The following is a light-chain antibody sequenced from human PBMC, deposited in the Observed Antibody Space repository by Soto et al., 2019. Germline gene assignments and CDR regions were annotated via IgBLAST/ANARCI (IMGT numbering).Light chain of an antibody. J-gene: IGLJ2*01. CDR3: QSYDSSLSASV. Sequence: QSVLTQPPSVSGAPGQRVTISCTGSSSNIGAGYDVHWYQQIPGTAPKLLMYGNSNRPSGVPDRFSGSKSGTSASLAITGLQAEDEADYYCQSYDSSLSASVFGGGTQLTVL. CDR2: GNS. V-gene: IGLV1-40*01. CDR1: SSNIGAGYD.